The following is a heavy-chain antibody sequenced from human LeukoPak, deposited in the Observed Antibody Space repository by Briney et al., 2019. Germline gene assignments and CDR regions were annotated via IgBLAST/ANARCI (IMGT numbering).Heavy chain of an antibody. CDR3: AGGSWFDP. J-gene: IGHJ5*02. CDR2: ISDSGGRT. CDR1: GITLSNYG. D-gene: IGHD3-16*01. V-gene: IGHV3-23*01. Sequence: GGSLRLSCAVSGITLSNYGMSWVRQAPGKGLEWVAGISDSGGRTNYADSVKGRFTIFRDNPKNTLYLQMNSLRAEDTAVYYCAGGSWFDPWGQGTLVTVSS.